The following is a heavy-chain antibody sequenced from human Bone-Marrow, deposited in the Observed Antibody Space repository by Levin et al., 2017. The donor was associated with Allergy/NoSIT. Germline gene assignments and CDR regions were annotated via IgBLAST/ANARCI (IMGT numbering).Heavy chain of an antibody. J-gene: IGHJ4*02. CDR2: MSYDGSQQ. D-gene: IGHD1-20*01. Sequence: GESLKISCAASGFTFNLYGMHWVRQAPGTGLEWVAFMSYDGSQQNYADSVRDRFIISRDNRKNTVRLQMNTLRVEDTGVYYCARDPVTGDPTKFDYWGQGVLVTVFS. CDR3: ARDPVTGDPTKFDY. CDR1: GFTFNLYG. V-gene: IGHV3-33*01.